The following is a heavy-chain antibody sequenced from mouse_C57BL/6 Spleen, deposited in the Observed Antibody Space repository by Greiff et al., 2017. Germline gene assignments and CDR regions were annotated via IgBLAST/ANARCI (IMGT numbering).Heavy chain of an antibody. V-gene: IGHV3-6*01. J-gene: IGHJ3*01. CDR1: GYSITSGYY. Sequence: EVKLVESGPGLVKPSQSLSLTCSVTGYSITSGYYWNWIRQFPGNKLEWMGYISYDGSNNYNPSLKNRISITRDTSKNQFFLKLNSVTTEDTATYYCARDGENWGQGTLVTVSA. CDR2: ISYDGSN. CDR3: ARDGEN.